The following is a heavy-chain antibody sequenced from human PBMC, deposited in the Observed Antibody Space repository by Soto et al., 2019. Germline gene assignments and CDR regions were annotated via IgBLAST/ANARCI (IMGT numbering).Heavy chain of an antibody. CDR2: TYQSGSA. CDR1: GGSISSGGYS. Sequence: SETLSLTCTVSGGSISSGGYSWTWIRQSPGKGLEWIGYTYQSGSAYYNPSLKSRVTISVDRSKNQFSLNLTSVPAADTAVYYCARDYYGMDVRGQGTTVTVSS. J-gene: IGHJ6*02. V-gene: IGHV4-30-2*06. CDR3: ARDYYGMDV.